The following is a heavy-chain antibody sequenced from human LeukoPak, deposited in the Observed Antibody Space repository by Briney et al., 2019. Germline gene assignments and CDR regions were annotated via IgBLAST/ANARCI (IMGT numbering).Heavy chain of an antibody. CDR1: AFTFGNHA. V-gene: IGHV3-23*01. CDR3: AKGSDRSGSYYMDY. D-gene: IGHD3-10*01. J-gene: IGHJ4*02. CDR2: LSGSGAST. Sequence: GGSLRLSCAASAFTFGNHAMNWVRQAPGRGLERVSGLSGSGASTYYADSVKGRFTISRDNSKNTLYLQMNRLRAGDTAVYYCAKGSDRSGSYYMDYWGQGTLVTVSS.